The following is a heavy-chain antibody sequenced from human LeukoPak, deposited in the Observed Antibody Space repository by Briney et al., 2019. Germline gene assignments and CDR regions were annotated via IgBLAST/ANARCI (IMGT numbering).Heavy chain of an antibody. CDR1: GGTFSSYA. Sequence: ASVKVSCKASGGTFSSYAISWVRQAPGQGLEWMGWISAYNGNTNYAQKLQGRVTMTTDTSTSTAYMELRSLRSDDTAVYYCARWYYDFWSGYYTGGFDPWGQGTLVTVSS. CDR3: ARWYYDFWSGYYTGGFDP. V-gene: IGHV1-18*01. D-gene: IGHD3-3*01. J-gene: IGHJ5*02. CDR2: ISAYNGNT.